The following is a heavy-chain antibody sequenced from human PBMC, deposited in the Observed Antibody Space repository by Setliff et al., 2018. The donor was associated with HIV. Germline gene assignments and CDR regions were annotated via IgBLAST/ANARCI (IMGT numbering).Heavy chain of an antibody. J-gene: IGHJ6*03. V-gene: IGHV4-4*07. CDR3: ARDKGYYYMDV. Sequence: TLSLTCIVSGDSISTYYWSWIRQPAGKELEWIGRIYGTGSTTYNPSLESRVTMSVDRSNNQFSLELTSVTAADTAVYYCARDKGYYYMDVWGKGITVTVSS. CDR1: GDSISTYY. CDR2: IYGTGST.